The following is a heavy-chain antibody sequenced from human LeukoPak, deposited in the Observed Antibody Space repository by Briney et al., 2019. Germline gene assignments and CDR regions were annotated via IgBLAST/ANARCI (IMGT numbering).Heavy chain of an antibody. Sequence: GRTLRLSCAASGFTFSSYVMHWVRQAPGKGLEWVAVISYDGTSKYYADSVKGRFTIPRDNSKNTLYLQMNSLRPEDPAMYYCARAGDGYNSHFDAWGQGTLVTVSS. D-gene: IGHD5-24*01. CDR3: ARAGDGYNSHFDA. J-gene: IGHJ4*02. CDR2: ISYDGTSK. CDR1: GFTFSSYV. V-gene: IGHV3-30-3*01.